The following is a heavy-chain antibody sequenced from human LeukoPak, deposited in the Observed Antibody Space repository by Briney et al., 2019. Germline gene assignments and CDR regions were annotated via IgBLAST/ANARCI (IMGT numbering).Heavy chain of an antibody. J-gene: IGHJ4*02. CDR2: ISSDGSNK. V-gene: IGHV3-30*03. Sequence: GGSLRLSCAASGLTFSNYGIHWVRQAPGKGLEWVAVISSDGSNKYYTDSVKGRFTISRDNSKNTLYLQMNSLRAEDTAVYYCARVVDDYYDSSGYPDYWGQGTLVTVSS. CDR3: ARVVDDYYDSSGYPDY. D-gene: IGHD3-22*01. CDR1: GLTFSNYG.